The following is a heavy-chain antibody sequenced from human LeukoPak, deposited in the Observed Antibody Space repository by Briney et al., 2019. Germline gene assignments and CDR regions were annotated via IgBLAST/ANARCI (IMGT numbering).Heavy chain of an antibody. CDR3: AKDKVRYSSGVHFDY. J-gene: IGHJ4*02. V-gene: IGHV3-48*04. CDR2: ISSSGSTI. CDR1: GFTFSSYA. Sequence: GGSLRLSCAASGFTFSSYAMSWVRQAPGKGLEWVSYISSSGSTIYYADSVKGRFTISRDNAKNSLYLQMNSLRAEDTAVYYCAKDKVRYSSGVHFDYWGQGTLVTVSS. D-gene: IGHD6-19*01.